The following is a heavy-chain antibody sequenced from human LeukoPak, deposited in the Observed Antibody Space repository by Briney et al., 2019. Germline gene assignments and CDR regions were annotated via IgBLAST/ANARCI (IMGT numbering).Heavy chain of an antibody. CDR3: ARGWVYDFWSRFAFDY. D-gene: IGHD3-3*01. V-gene: IGHV1-69*01. Sequence: SVKVSCKASGGTFSSYAISWVRQAPGQGLEWMGGIIPIFGTANYARKFQGRVTITADESTSTAYMELSSLRSEDTAVYYCARGWVYDFWSRFAFDYWGQGTLVTVSS. CDR2: IIPIFGTA. CDR1: GGTFSSYA. J-gene: IGHJ4*02.